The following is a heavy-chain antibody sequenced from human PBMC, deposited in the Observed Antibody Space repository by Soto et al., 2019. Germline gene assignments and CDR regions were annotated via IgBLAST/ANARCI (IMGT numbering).Heavy chain of an antibody. CDR2: IWYDGSNK. CDR1: GFTFSSYG. Sequence: QVQLVESGGGVVQPGRSLRLSCAASGFTFSSYGMHWVRQAPGKGLEWVAVIWYDGSNKYYADSVKGRFTISRDNSXXTLYLQMNSLRAEDTAVYYCARNSRSGWSAEYFQHWGQGTLVTVSS. V-gene: IGHV3-33*01. J-gene: IGHJ1*01. CDR3: ARNSRSGWSAEYFQH. D-gene: IGHD6-19*01.